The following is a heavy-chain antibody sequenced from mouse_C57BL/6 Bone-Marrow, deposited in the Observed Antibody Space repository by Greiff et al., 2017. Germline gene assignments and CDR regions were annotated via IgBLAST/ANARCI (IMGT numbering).Heavy chain of an antibody. CDR1: GYTFTSYW. CDR3: ARETAQATNVDV. Sequence: QVQLQQPGAELVKPGASVKMSCKASGYTFTSYWITWVKQRPGQGLEWIGDIYPGSGSTNYNEKFKSKATLTVDTSSSTAYMQLSSLTSEDSAVYYCARETAQATNVDVWGTGTTVTVSS. V-gene: IGHV1-55*01. CDR2: IYPGSGST. J-gene: IGHJ1*03. D-gene: IGHD3-2*02.